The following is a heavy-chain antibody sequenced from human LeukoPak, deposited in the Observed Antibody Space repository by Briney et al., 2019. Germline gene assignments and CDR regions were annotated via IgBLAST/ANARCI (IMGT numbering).Heavy chain of an antibody. D-gene: IGHD3-16*02. Sequence: ASVKVSCKASGYTFTSYDINWVRQATGQGLEWMGWMNPNSGNTGYAQKFQGRVTMTRNTSISTAYMEPSSLRSEDTAVYYCARFRRLSINWFDPWGQGTLVTVSS. CDR1: GYTFTSYD. CDR2: MNPNSGNT. J-gene: IGHJ5*02. V-gene: IGHV1-8*01. CDR3: ARFRRLSINWFDP.